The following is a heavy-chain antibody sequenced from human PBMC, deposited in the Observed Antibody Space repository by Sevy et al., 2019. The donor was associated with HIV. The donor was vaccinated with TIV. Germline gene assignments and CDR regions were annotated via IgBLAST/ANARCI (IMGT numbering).Heavy chain of an antibody. CDR2: VYHSGST. J-gene: IGHJ4*02. CDR1: GFSISSGYY. V-gene: IGHV4-38-2*01. CDR3: TRRSSDLSFAY. Sequence: SETLSLTCAVSGFSISSGYYWAWIRQPPGKGLEWIGSVYHSGSTFHNPSLKSRVTVSVDTSKNQLYLNLTSVTAADTALYYCTRRSSDLSFAYWGQGSLVTVSS. D-gene: IGHD2-21*01.